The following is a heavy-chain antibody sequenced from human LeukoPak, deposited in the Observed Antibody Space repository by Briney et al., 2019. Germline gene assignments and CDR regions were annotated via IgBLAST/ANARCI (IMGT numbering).Heavy chain of an antibody. Sequence: GGSLRLSCAASGFTFSSYSMNWVRQAPGKGLEWVSSISSSSYIYYADSVKGRFTISRDNAKNSLYLQMNSLRAEDTAVYYCAREALEWSPPDIWGQGTTVTVSS. CDR1: GFTFSSYS. CDR2: ISSSSYI. V-gene: IGHV3-21*01. CDR3: AREALEWSPPDI. J-gene: IGHJ3*02. D-gene: IGHD3-3*01.